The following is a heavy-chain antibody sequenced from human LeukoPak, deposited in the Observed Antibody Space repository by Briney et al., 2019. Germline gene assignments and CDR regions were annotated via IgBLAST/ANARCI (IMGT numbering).Heavy chain of an antibody. Sequence: SETLSLTCTVSGGSISSSTYYWGWIRQPPGKGLEWIGSIYYSGSTYYNPSLKSRVTISVDTSKNQFSLKLSSVTAADTAVYYCARVGITFGGGDYWGQGTLVTVSS. CDR3: ARVGITFGGGDY. D-gene: IGHD3-16*01. V-gene: IGHV4-39*01. CDR1: GGSISSSTYY. J-gene: IGHJ4*02. CDR2: IYYSGST.